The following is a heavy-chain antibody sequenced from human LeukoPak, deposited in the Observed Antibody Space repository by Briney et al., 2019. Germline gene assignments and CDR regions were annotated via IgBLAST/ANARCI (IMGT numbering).Heavy chain of an antibody. CDR2: ISSSGSTI. Sequence: GGSLRLSCAASGFTFTTYWMSWVRQLPGKGLEWVSYISSSGSTIYYADSVKGRFTISRDNAKNSPYLQMNSLRAEDTAVYYCAELGITMIGGVWGKGTTVTISS. J-gene: IGHJ6*04. V-gene: IGHV3-48*04. D-gene: IGHD3-10*02. CDR1: GFTFTTYW. CDR3: AELGITMIGGV.